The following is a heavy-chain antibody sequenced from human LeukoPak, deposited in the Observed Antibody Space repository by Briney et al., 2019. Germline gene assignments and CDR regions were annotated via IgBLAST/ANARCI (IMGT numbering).Heavy chain of an antibody. V-gene: IGHV3-21*01. CDR1: GFTFSTYS. CDR3: ARSAIIAVAGTGDYFDY. J-gene: IGHJ4*02. Sequence: GGSLRLSCAASGFTFSTYSMSWVRQAPGKGLEWVSSISGSSTYMSYADSVKGRFTISRDNAKNSLYLQMDSLRADDTAVYYCARSAIIAVAGTGDYFDYWGQGTLVTVSS. CDR2: ISGSSTYM. D-gene: IGHD6-19*01.